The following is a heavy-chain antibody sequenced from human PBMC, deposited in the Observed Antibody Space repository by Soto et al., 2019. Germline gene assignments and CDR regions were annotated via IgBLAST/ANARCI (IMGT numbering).Heavy chain of an antibody. CDR1: GFTFSSYS. V-gene: IGHV3-21*01. J-gene: IGHJ5*02. Sequence: GGSLRLSCAASGFTFSSYSMNWVRQAPGKGLEWVSSISSSSSYIYYADSVKGRFTISRDNAKNSLYLQMNSLRAEDTAVYYCARARIAVAGTGWFDPWGQGTLVTVSS. CDR2: ISSSSSYI. D-gene: IGHD6-19*01. CDR3: ARARIAVAGTGWFDP.